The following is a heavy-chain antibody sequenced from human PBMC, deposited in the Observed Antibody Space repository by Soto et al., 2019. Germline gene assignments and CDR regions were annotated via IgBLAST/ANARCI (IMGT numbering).Heavy chain of an antibody. Sequence: QLQLQESGPGLVKPSETLSLTCTVSGGSISSSSYYWGWIRQPPGKGLEWIGSIYYSGSTYYNPSLKSRVTISVDTSKNQFSLKLSSVTAADTAVYYCARHLDDILTGPGWFDPWGQGTLVTVSS. CDR2: IYYSGST. D-gene: IGHD3-9*01. J-gene: IGHJ5*02. CDR1: GGSISSSSYY. CDR3: ARHLDDILTGPGWFDP. V-gene: IGHV4-39*01.